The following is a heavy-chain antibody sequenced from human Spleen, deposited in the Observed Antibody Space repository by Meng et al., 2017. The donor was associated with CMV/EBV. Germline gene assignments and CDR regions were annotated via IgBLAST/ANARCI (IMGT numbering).Heavy chain of an antibody. CDR2: ITGDSTYK. J-gene: IGHJ5*02. CDR3: AREKRGLLEWLAGA. V-gene: IGHV3-21*01. Sequence: GGSLRLSCAASGFTFGSHSMNWVRQAPGKGLEWVSSITGDSTYKHYADSLKGRFTISRDNAKNSLYLQMNSLRAEDTAVYYCAREKRGLLEWLAGAWGQGTLVTVSS. CDR1: GFTFGSHS. D-gene: IGHD3-3*01.